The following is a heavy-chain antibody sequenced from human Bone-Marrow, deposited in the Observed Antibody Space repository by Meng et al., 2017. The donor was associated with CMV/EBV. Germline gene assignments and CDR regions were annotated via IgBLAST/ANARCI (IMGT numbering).Heavy chain of an antibody. CDR1: GGSISSSSYY. V-gene: IGHV4-39*07. D-gene: IGHD2-2*01. CDR3: ASLVVPAARGNWFDP. CDR2: IYYSGST. J-gene: IGHJ5*02. Sequence: SETLSLTCTVSGGSISSSSYYWGWIRQPPGKGLEWIGSIYYSGSTYYNPSLKSRVTIAVDTSKNQFSLKLSSVTAADTAVDDCASLVVPAARGNWFDPWGQGILVTVSS.